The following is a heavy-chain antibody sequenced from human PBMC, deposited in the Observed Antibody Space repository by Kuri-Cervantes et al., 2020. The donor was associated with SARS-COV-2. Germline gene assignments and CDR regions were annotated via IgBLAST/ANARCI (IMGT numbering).Heavy chain of an antibody. CDR2: ISSSSSTI. D-gene: IGHD7-27*01. V-gene: IGHV3-48*01. CDR3: ARVGWGSPFDC. CDR1: GFTFSSYG. Sequence: GGSLRLSCAASGFTFSSYGMHWVRQAPGKGLEWVSYISSSSSTIYYADSVKGRFTISRDNAKNSLYLQMNSLRAEDTAVYYCARVGWGSPFDCWGQGTLVTVSS. J-gene: IGHJ4*02.